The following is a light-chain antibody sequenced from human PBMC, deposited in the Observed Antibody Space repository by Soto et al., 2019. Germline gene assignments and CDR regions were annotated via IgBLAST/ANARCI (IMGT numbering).Light chain of an antibody. CDR2: DAS. CDR3: QQFTYWPVA. CDR1: QGIGSN. Sequence: AIQLTQSPSSLSASVGDRVTITCRASQGIGSNLAWYHQKPGKAPKVLIYDASTLESGVPSRFSGSQSGTDFTLTISSLQPEDFATYYCQQFTYWPVAFGGGTKVEI. V-gene: IGKV1D-13*01. J-gene: IGKJ4*01.